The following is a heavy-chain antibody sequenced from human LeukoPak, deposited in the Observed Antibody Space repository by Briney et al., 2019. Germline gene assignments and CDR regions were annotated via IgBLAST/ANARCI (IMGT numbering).Heavy chain of an antibody. J-gene: IGHJ4*02. D-gene: IGHD3-9*01. CDR3: VKWGDYDILTGYYDPDY. CDR1: GFTFSNYA. V-gene: IGHV3-23*01. CDR2: VCGRDDST. Sequence: AGASLRLSCAASGFTFSNYAMSWVRQAPGKGLEWVSAVCGRDDSTYYADSVKGRFTISRDTSKNTLYLQMNSLRAEDTAVYYCVKWGDYDILTGYYDPDYWGQGTLVTVSS.